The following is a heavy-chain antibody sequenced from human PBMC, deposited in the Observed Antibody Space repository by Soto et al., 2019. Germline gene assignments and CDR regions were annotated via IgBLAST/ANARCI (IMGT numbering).Heavy chain of an antibody. CDR2: IHHRGTT. CDR1: GDSISSSNW. D-gene: IGHD2-15*01. Sequence: QLQESGPGLVKPSETLSVTCGVSGDSISSSNWWQWVRQPPGKGLEWIGEIHHRGTTNYNPSLKRRVAISPDQSKNQFSLKLSSVTAADTAVYYCGRVRQYCSATSCYLDPWGQGTLVTVSS. CDR3: GRVRQYCSATSCYLDP. V-gene: IGHV4-4*02. J-gene: IGHJ5*02.